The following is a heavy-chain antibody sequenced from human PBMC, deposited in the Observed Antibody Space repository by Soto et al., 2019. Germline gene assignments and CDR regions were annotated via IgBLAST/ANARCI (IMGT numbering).Heavy chain of an antibody. V-gene: IGHV3-23*01. J-gene: IGHJ6*03. Sequence: EVQLLESGGGLVQPGGSLRLSCAASRFTFSNYVMSWVRRAPGKGLEWVSVISGSGGSTYYADSVKGRFTVSRDSSKNTLYLQMNSLRAEDTAVYYCAREDPYYYYMDVWGKGTTVTVSS. CDR3: AREDPYYYYMDV. CDR1: RFTFSNYV. D-gene: IGHD3-16*01. CDR2: ISGSGGST.